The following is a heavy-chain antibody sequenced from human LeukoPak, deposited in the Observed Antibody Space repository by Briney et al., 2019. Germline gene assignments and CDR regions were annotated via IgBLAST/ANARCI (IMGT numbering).Heavy chain of an antibody. D-gene: IGHD3-22*01. J-gene: IGHJ3*02. CDR3: ASAMIGVPDDAFDT. V-gene: IGHV4-34*01. CDR1: GGSFSGYY. CDR2: INHSGST. Sequence: NPSETLSLTCAVYGGSFSGYYWSWLRQPPGKGLEWIGEINHSGSTNYNPSLKSRVTISVDTSKNQFSLKLSSVTAADTAVYYCASAMIGVPDDAFDTWGQGTMVTVSS.